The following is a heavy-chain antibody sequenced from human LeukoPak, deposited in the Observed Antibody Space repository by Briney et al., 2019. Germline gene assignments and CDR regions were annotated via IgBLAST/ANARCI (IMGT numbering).Heavy chain of an antibody. J-gene: IGHJ4*02. D-gene: IGHD3-22*01. CDR2: ISYDGSNK. V-gene: IGHV3-30*04. Sequence: GGSLRLSCAASGFTFSSYAMHWVRQAPGKGLEWVAVISYDGSNKYYADSVKGRFTISRDNSKNTLYLQMNSLRAEDTAVYYCARDWRDSSGYATFDYWGQGTLVTVSS. CDR3: ARDWRDSSGYATFDY. CDR1: GFTFSSYA.